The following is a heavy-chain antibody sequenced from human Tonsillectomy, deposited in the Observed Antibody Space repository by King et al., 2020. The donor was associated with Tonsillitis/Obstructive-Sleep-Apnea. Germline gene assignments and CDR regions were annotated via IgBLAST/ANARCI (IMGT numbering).Heavy chain of an antibody. J-gene: IGHJ6*03. CDR2: ISASGGST. V-gene: IGHV3-23*04. D-gene: IGHD3-22*01. CDR1: GFTFSIYA. Sequence: VQLVESGGGLVQPGGSLRLSCAASGFTFSIYAMTWVRLAPGKGLEWVSVISASGGSTYYADSVKGRFTISRDNSKNTLYLQMNSLKAEDTAVYYCAKDYDSSGYYPSNYYYMDVWGRGTTVTVSS. CDR3: AKDYDSSGYYPSNYYYMDV.